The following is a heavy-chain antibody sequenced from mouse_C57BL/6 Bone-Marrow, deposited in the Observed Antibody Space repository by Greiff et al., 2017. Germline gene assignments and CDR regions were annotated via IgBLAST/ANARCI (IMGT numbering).Heavy chain of an antibody. D-gene: IGHD3-3*01. J-gene: IGHJ2*01. Sequence: EVQLQQSGAELVRPGASVKLSCTASGFNIKDDYMHWVKQRPEQGLEWIGWIDPEDGDTEYASKFQGKATITADTSSHTAYLQLSSLTSEDTAVYCCTTEGFYDYWGRGTTLTVSS. CDR1: GFNIKDDY. CDR2: IDPEDGDT. CDR3: TTEGFYDY. V-gene: IGHV14-4*01.